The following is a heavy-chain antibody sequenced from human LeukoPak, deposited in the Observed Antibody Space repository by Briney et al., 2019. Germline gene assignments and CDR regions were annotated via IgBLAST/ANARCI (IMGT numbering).Heavy chain of an antibody. CDR1: GFSFSSYD. CDR3: ARDLNREDFDY. Sequence: PGKSLRLSCAASGFSFSSYDMHWVRQAPGKGLEWVAIIWFDGSDKYYGDSVKGRFTISRDNSKNTLYLQMNSLRVEDTAVYYCARDLNREDFDYWGQGTLVAVSS. CDR2: IWFDGSDK. J-gene: IGHJ4*02. V-gene: IGHV3-33*01. D-gene: IGHD1-14*01.